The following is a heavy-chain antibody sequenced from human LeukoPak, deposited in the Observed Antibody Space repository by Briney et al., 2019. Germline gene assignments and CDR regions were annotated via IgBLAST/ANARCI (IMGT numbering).Heavy chain of an antibody. J-gene: IGHJ4*02. CDR3: AREGYGSGSYFPFDY. CDR1: GYTFTGYY. V-gene: IGHV1-2*02. D-gene: IGHD3-10*01. Sequence: ASVKVSCKASGYTFTGYYMHWVRQAPGHGLEWMGWINPNSGGTNYAQKFQGRVTMTRDTSISTAYMELSRLRSDDTAVYYCAREGYGSGSYFPFDYWGQGTLVNVS. CDR2: INPNSGGT.